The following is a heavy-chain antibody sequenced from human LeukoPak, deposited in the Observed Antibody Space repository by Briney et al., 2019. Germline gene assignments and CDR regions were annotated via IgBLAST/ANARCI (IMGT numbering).Heavy chain of an antibody. D-gene: IGHD6-6*01. CDR3: AKDLRGIAARLFDY. CDR1: GFNFSSYG. J-gene: IGHJ4*02. CDR2: IRYDGSNK. V-gene: IGHV3-30*02. Sequence: GGSLRLSCAASGFNFSSYGMHWVRQAPGKGLEWVAFIRYDGSNKYYADSVKGRFTISRDNSKNTLYLQMNSLRAEDTAVYYCAKDLRGIAARLFDYWGQGTLVTVSS.